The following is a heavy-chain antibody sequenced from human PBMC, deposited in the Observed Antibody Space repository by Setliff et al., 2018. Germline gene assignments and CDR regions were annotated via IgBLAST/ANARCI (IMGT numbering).Heavy chain of an antibody. CDR3: ARGRRDGCKAGFDP. CDR1: GYSFVSFW. J-gene: IGHJ5*02. Sequence: PGESLKISCKASGYSFVSFWIAWVRQMPGKGLEWMGLIFPGDSDTRYSPSFQGPVTISVDRSINTAYLQWSRLKVSDSGIYYCARGRRDGCKAGFDPWGQGTLVTVSS. CDR2: IFPGDSDT. V-gene: IGHV5-51*01. D-gene: IGHD6-19*01.